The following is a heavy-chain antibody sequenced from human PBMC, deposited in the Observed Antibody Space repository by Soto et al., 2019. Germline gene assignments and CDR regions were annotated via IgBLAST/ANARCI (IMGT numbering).Heavy chain of an antibody. J-gene: IGHJ4*02. CDR2: INHSGST. D-gene: IGHD6-13*01. Sequence: PSETLSLTCAVYGGSFSVYYWNWIRQPPGRGLEWIGEINHSGSTNYNPSLKSRVTISVDTSKNQFSLNLSSVTAADTAVYYCARGRKRYSSSWYVEWGQGTLVTVSS. V-gene: IGHV4-34*01. CDR1: GGSFSVYY. CDR3: ARGRKRYSSSWYVE.